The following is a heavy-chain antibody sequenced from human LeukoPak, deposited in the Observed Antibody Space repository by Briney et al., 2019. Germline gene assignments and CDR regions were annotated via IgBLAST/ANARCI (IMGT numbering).Heavy chain of an antibody. CDR2: IYHSGST. Sequence: QTLSLTCAVSGGSISSGGYSWSWIRQPPGTGLEWIGYIYHSGSTYYNPSLKSRVTISVDRSKNQFSLKLSSVTAADTAVYYCARDRRYCSSTSCQGYYGMDVWGQGTTVTVSS. CDR1: GGSISSGGYS. V-gene: IGHV4-30-2*01. CDR3: ARDRRYCSSTSCQGYYGMDV. D-gene: IGHD2-2*01. J-gene: IGHJ6*02.